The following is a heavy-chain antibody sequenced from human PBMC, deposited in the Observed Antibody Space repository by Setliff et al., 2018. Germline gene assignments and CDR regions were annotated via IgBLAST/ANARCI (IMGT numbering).Heavy chain of an antibody. V-gene: IGHV3-49*04. CDR2: IKSKPYGGTT. D-gene: IGHD3-3*01. J-gene: IGHJ6*03. Sequence: PGGSLRLSCAASGFTFSSYWMSWVRQAPGEGLEWVGRIKSKPYGGTTEYAASVKGRFTMSRDDSKSIAYLQMNSLKTEDTAVYYCTRLTSYDFWSGYPYYYYMDVWGKGTTVTVSS. CDR1: GFTFSSYW. CDR3: TRLTSYDFWSGYPYYYYMDV.